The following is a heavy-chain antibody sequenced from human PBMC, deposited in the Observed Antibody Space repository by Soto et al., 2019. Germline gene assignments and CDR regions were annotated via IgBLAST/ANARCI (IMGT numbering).Heavy chain of an antibody. CDR2: IIPIFETA. J-gene: IGHJ4*02. CDR1: GDSFSSYA. D-gene: IGHD6-13*01. CDR3: AASDSSSWQHDY. Sequence: QVQLVQSGAELKKPGSSVRVSCKISGDSFSSYAISWVRQAPGEGLEWVGGIIPIFETANYAQKFQGRVTITAVESTTTAYMEVTRLRPGDTAIFYCAASDSSSWQHDYWGQGTLITVSS. V-gene: IGHV1-69*01.